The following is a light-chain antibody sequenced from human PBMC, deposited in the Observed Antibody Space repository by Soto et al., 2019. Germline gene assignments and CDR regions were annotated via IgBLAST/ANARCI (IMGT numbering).Light chain of an antibody. CDR1: RSAVGGYNY. J-gene: IGLJ2*01. Sequence: QAVLTQPRSVSGSPGQSVTISCTGTRSAVGGYNYVSWYQQHPGKAPKLMIYDVNKRPSGVPDRFSGSKSGKTASLTISGLQADDDADYYCCSYAGSYTVVFGGGAKLTVL. V-gene: IGLV2-11*01. CDR2: DVN. CDR3: CSYAGSYTVV.